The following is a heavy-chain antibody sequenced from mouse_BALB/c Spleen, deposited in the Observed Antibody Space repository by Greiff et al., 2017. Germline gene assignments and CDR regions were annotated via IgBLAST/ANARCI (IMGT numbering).Heavy chain of an antibody. CDR2: IDPSDSET. CDR3: TRNRYFDY. J-gene: IGHJ2*01. CDR1: GYTFTSYW. D-gene: IGHD2-14*01. V-gene: IGHV1-69*02. Sequence: QVQLQQPGAELVKPGAPVKLSCKASGYTFTSYWMNWVKQRPGRGLEWIGRIDPSDSETHYNQKFKDKATLTVDKSSSTAYIQLSSLTSEASAVCYCTRNRYFDYWGQGTTLTVSA.